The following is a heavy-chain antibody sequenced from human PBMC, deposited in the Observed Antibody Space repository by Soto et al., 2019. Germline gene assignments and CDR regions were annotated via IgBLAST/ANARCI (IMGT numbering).Heavy chain of an antibody. V-gene: IGHV1-24*01. Sequence: ASVKVSCKVSGYTLTELSMHWVRQAPGKGLEWMGGFDPEDGETIYAQKFQGRVTMTEDTSTDTAYMELSSLRSEDTAVDYCATARHPPDYDFWSGYLAFDIWGQGTMVTVSS. CDR2: FDPEDGET. J-gene: IGHJ3*02. CDR1: GYTLTELS. CDR3: ATARHPPDYDFWSGYLAFDI. D-gene: IGHD3-3*01.